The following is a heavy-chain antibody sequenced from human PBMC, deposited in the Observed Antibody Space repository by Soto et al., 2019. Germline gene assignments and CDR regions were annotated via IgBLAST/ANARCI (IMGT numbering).Heavy chain of an antibody. CDR2: IHRDGTST. D-gene: IGHD2-21*02. CDR1: GLTFSNYW. J-gene: IGHJ2*01. Sequence: EVQLVESGGGLVQPGGSLRLSCEASGLTFSNYWMHWVRQAPGKGLVWVSRIHRDGTSTSYADSVKGRFTISRGNAKNTLYMQMNSLRAEDTAVYYCARDGVYCGGDCYSLWYFGLWGRGTLVTVSS. CDR3: ARDGVYCGGDCYSLWYFGL. V-gene: IGHV3-74*01.